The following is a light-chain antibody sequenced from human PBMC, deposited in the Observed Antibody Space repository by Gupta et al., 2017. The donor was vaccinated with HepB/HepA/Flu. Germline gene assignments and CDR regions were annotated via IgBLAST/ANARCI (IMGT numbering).Light chain of an antibody. V-gene: IGKV3-20*01. Sequence: EVLLTQSPGTLSLSLGERGTLSCRASQTININFLVWYQQKPGQAPRLIFYATSRATDVPDRFSGSGSGTDFTLTIDRLEPEDVAVYYCQQYDESPYTFGQGTXVEIK. J-gene: IGKJ1*01. CDR1: QTININF. CDR3: QQYDESPYT. CDR2: ATS.